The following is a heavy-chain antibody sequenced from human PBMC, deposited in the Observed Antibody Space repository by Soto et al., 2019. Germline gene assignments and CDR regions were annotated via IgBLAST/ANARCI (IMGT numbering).Heavy chain of an antibody. CDR2: IGTAGDT. J-gene: IGHJ4*02. Sequence: GGSLRLSCAASGFTFSSYDMHWVRQATGKGLEWVSAIGTAGDTYYPGSVKGRFTISRENVKNSLYLQMNSLRAEDTAVYYCARENYDILTGIKNYYFDYWGQGTLVTVSS. CDR3: ARENYDILTGIKNYYFDY. D-gene: IGHD3-9*01. V-gene: IGHV3-13*01. CDR1: GFTFSSYD.